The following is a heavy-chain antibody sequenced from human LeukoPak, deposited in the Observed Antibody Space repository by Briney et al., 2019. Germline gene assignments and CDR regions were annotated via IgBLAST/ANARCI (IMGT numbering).Heavy chain of an antibody. D-gene: IGHD2-2*01. CDR2: ISAYNGNT. J-gene: IGHJ5*02. CDR3: ARSVVPAAIYWFDP. Sequence: ASVKVSFTASGYTFTSYGISWVRQAPGQGLEWMGWISAYNGNTNYAQKLQGRVTMTTDTSTSTAYMELRSLRSDDTAVYYCARSVVPAAIYWFDPWGQGTLVTVSS. CDR1: GYTFTSYG. V-gene: IGHV1-18*01.